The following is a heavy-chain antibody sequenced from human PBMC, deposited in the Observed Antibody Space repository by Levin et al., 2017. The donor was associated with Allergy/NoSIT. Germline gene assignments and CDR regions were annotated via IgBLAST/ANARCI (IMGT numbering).Heavy chain of an antibody. CDR1: GGSISSSSYY. Sequence: KSSETLSLTCTVSGGSISSSSYYWGWIRQPPGKGLEWIGSIYYSGSTYYNPSLKSRVTISVDTSKNQFSLKLSSVTAADTAVYYCARHKWFGELPPDYWGQGTLVTVSS. J-gene: IGHJ4*02. CDR2: IYYSGST. CDR3: ARHKWFGELPPDY. D-gene: IGHD3-10*01. V-gene: IGHV4-39*01.